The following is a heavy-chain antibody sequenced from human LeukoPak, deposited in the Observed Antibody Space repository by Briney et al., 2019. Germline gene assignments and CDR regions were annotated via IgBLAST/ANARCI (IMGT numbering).Heavy chain of an antibody. V-gene: IGHV1-2*02. Sequence: ASVKVSCKASGYTFTDYYMHWVRQAPGQGLEWMAWINPNSGGTNYAQKFQGRATMTRDTSISTAYMELSRLRSDDTAVYYCARVRTKDAFDVWGQGTMVTVSS. CDR1: GYTFTDYY. J-gene: IGHJ3*01. CDR3: ARVRTKDAFDV. D-gene: IGHD2-8*01. CDR2: INPNSGGT.